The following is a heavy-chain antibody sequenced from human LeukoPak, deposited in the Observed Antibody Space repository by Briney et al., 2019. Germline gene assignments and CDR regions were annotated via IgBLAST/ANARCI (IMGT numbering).Heavy chain of an antibody. V-gene: IGHV4-34*01. CDR2: INHSGST. J-gene: IGHJ5*02. Sequence: PSETLSLTCAVYGGSFSGYYWSWIRQPPGKGLEWIGEINHSGSTNYNPSLKSRVTISVDTSKNQFSLKLSSVTAADTAVYYCARGRGIAAAGIRWFDPWAREPWSPSPQ. D-gene: IGHD6-13*01. CDR1: GGSFSGYY. CDR3: ARGRGIAAAGIRWFDP.